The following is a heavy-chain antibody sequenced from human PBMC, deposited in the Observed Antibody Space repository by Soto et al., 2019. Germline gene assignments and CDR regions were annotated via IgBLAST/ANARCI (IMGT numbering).Heavy chain of an antibody. Sequence: QVQLVQSGAEVKKPGSSVKVSCKASGGTFSSYAISWVRQAPGQGLEWMGGIIPIFGTANYAQKFQGRVTITADESTSRAYMEVSSLRSEDTAVYYWARGGDDSSGYYYSSWGQGTLVTVSS. V-gene: IGHV1-69*12. D-gene: IGHD3-22*01. CDR2: IIPIFGTA. CDR1: GGTFSSYA. J-gene: IGHJ5*02. CDR3: ARGGDDSSGYYYSS.